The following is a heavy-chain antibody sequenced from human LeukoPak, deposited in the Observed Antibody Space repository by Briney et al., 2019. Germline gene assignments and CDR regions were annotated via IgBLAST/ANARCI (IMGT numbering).Heavy chain of an antibody. D-gene: IGHD2/OR15-2a*01. V-gene: IGHV3-30*02. CDR3: TTFYHEYSPY. CDR1: GFTFSSYG. CDR2: IRHDGSNK. J-gene: IGHJ4*02. Sequence: SGGSLRLSCPASGFTFSSYGMHWVRQAPGKGLEWVAFIRHDGSNKYYADSVKGRFTISRDDSKNTLYLQMNSLKTEDTAVYYCTTFYHEYSPYWGRGTLVTVSS.